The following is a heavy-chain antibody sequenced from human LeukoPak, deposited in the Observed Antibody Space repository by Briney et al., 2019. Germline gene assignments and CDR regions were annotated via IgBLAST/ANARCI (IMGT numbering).Heavy chain of an antibody. Sequence: PGRSLRLSCAASGFTFSSYAMYWVRQSPGKGLEWAAVISYDGSNKYYADSVKGRFTISRDNAKNSLYLQMNSLRAEDTAVYYCAREGLIAAAAPWDYWGQGTLVTVSS. CDR1: GFTFSSYA. CDR3: AREGLIAAAAPWDY. V-gene: IGHV3-30*04. CDR2: ISYDGSNK. J-gene: IGHJ4*02. D-gene: IGHD6-13*01.